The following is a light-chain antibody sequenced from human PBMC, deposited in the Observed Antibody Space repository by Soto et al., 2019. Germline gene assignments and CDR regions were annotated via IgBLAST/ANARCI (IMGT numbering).Light chain of an antibody. J-gene: IGLJ1*01. CDR3: SSYTSSSTPWV. Sequence: QSVLTQPASVSGSPGQSITISCTGTSSDVGGYNYVSWYQQHPGKAPKLMIYDVSYRPSGVSNRFSGSKSGNTASLTISGLQAEDEADYYCSSYTSSSTPWVFGTGTKVTVL. CDR2: DVS. V-gene: IGLV2-14*01. CDR1: SSDVGGYNY.